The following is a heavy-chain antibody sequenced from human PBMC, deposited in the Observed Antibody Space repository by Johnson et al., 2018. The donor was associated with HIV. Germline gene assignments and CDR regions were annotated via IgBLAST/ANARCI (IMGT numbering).Heavy chain of an antibody. CDR2: IRYDGGNK. Sequence: QEQLVESGGGVVQPGGSLRLSCVASGFAFSSYGMHWVRQAPGKGLEWVSFIRYDGGNKSYGDSVKGRFTISRDNSKNTLYLQMNSLRPEDTAVYYCARDGAVFGVVGFFDIWGQGTMVTVSS. J-gene: IGHJ3*02. CDR3: ARDGAVFGVVGFFDI. D-gene: IGHD3-3*01. CDR1: GFAFSSYG. V-gene: IGHV3-30*02.